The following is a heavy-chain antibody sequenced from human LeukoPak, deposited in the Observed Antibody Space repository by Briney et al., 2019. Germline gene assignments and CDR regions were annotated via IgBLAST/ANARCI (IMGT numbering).Heavy chain of an antibody. Sequence: PSGTLSLTCTVSGGSISSYYWSWIRQPPGKGLEWIGYIYYSGSTNYNPSLKGRVTLPVDTSKNQFSLKLSSVTAADTAVYYCARHRAPTLRSSPFDPWGQGTLVTVSS. J-gene: IGHJ5*02. CDR1: GGSISSYY. CDR2: IYYSGST. CDR3: ARHRAPTLRSSPFDP. D-gene: IGHD3-10*01. V-gene: IGHV4-59*08.